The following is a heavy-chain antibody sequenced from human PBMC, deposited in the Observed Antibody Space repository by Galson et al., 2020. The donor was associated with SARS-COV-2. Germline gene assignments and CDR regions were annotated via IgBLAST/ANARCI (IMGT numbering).Heavy chain of an antibody. V-gene: IGHV1-45*02. Sequence: SVKVSCKASGYSFTYRFLHWVRQAPGLAPEWMGWITSFNGKTNYAQNFQDRVTITSDRSLNTAYMELTSLKSEDTAMYYCTTPVCPGGVCYEHAGFDVCGQGTMVTVSS. CDR2: ITSFNGKT. CDR1: GYSFTYRF. J-gene: IGHJ3*01. CDR3: TTPVCPGGVCYEHAGFDV. D-gene: IGHD2-8*02.